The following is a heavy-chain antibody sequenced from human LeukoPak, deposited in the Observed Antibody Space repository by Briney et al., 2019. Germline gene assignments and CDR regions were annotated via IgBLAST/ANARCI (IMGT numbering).Heavy chain of an antibody. V-gene: IGHV4-30-4*01. J-gene: IGHJ4*02. CDR1: GGSISSGDYY. CDR2: IYYSGST. D-gene: IGHD3-16*01. CDR3: ARGFYDYVRGSYREFDY. Sequence: SQTLSLTCTVSGGSISSGDYYWSWIRQPPGKGLEWIGYIYYSGSTYYNPSLKSRVTISVDTSKNQFSLKLSSVTAADTAVYYCARGFYDYVRGSYREFDYWGQGTLVTVSS.